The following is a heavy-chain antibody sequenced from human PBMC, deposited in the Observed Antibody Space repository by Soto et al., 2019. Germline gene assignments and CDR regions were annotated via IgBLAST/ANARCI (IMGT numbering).Heavy chain of an antibody. D-gene: IGHD3-3*01. Sequence: EVQLVESGGGLVKPGGSLRLSCAASGFTFSNAWMSWVRQAPGKGLEWVGRIKSKTDGGTTDYAAPVKGRFTISRDDSKNTLYLQMNSLKTEDTAVYYCTTDLSKGITIFGVVIWDDHWGQGTLVTVSS. J-gene: IGHJ4*02. CDR3: TTDLSKGITIFGVVIWDDH. CDR2: IKSKTDGGTT. CDR1: GFTFSNAW. V-gene: IGHV3-15*01.